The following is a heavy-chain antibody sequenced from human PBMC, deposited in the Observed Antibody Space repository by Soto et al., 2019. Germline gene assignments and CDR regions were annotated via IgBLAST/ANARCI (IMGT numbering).Heavy chain of an antibody. D-gene: IGHD3-3*01. J-gene: IGHJ6*02. CDR3: ASFWSGTYYGMDV. V-gene: IGHV3-48*03. CDR1: GFTFSNYE. Sequence: GGSLRLSCAASGFTFSNYEMNWVRQAPGKGLEWVSYISSSGTTIYYADSVKGRFTISRDNARNSLYLQMNSLRAEDTAVYYCASFWSGTYYGMDVWGQGTTVTVSS. CDR2: ISSSGTTI.